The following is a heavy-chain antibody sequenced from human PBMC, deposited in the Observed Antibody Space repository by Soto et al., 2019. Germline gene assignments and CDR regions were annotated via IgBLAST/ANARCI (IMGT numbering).Heavy chain of an antibody. Sequence: QVQLQQWGAGLLKPSETLSLTCAVYGGSFSGYYWSWIRQPPGKGLEWIGEINHSGSTNYNPSLKSRVTISVDTSKNQFSLKLSSVTAADTAVYYCARGGLGAVPGTRFGWFDPWGQGTLVTVSS. V-gene: IGHV4-34*01. CDR1: GGSFSGYY. J-gene: IGHJ5*02. CDR3: ARGGLGAVPGTRFGWFDP. D-gene: IGHD6-19*01. CDR2: INHSGST.